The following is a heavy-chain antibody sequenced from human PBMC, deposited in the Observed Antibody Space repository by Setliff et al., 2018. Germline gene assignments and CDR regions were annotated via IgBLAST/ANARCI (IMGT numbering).Heavy chain of an antibody. D-gene: IGHD3-22*01. V-gene: IGHV1-69*10. CDR3: AREGGDGDSSGYYPPLDY. CDR2: IVPLLGVA. Sequence: ASVKVSCKTSGGTFSSNAISWVRQAPGQGLEWVGGIVPLLGVANSAKQFLGRVTITADESTSTAYMELRSLRSDDTAIYYCAREGGDGDSSGYYPPLDYWGQGTLVTVSS. CDR1: GGTFSSNA. J-gene: IGHJ4*02.